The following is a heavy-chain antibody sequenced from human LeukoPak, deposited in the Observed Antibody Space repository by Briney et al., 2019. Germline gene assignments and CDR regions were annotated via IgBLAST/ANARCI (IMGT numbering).Heavy chain of an antibody. J-gene: IGHJ5*02. CDR1: GDSISSYY. CDR3: ARVRQYCSGGSCSENWFDP. D-gene: IGHD2-15*01. CDR2: IYTSGST. Sequence: SETLSLTCTVSGDSISSYYWSWIRQPPGKGLEWIGCIYTSGSTNYNPSLKSRVTISVDTSKNQFSLKLSSVTAADTAVYYCARVRQYCSGGSCSENWFDPWGQGTLVTVSS. V-gene: IGHV4-4*09.